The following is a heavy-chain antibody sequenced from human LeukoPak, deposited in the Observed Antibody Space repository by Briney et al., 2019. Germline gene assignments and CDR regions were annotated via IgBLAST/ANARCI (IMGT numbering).Heavy chain of an antibody. D-gene: IGHD6-19*01. V-gene: IGHV1-8*03. CDR3: AALSANPWLVPYYYYYMDV. CDR1: GYTFTSYD. Sequence: ASVKVSCKASGYTFTSYDINWVRQATGQGLEWMGWMNPNSGNTGYAQKFQGRVTITRNTSISTAYMELSSLRSEDTAVYYCAALSANPWLVPYYYYYMDVWGKGTTVTVSS. CDR2: MNPNSGNT. J-gene: IGHJ6*03.